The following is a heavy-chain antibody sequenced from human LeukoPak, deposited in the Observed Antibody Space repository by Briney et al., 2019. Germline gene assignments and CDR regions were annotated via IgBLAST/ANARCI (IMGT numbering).Heavy chain of an antibody. CDR3: ARDSSLDCSSTSCYAGDNWFDP. Sequence: GGSLRLSCAASGFTFSSYEMNWVRQAPGKGLEWVSYISSSGSTMYYADSVKGRFTISRDNAKNSLYLQMNSLRAEDTAVYYCARDSSLDCSSTSCYAGDNWFDPWGQGTLVTVSS. CDR2: ISSSGSTM. V-gene: IGHV3-48*03. J-gene: IGHJ5*02. CDR1: GFTFSSYE. D-gene: IGHD2-2*01.